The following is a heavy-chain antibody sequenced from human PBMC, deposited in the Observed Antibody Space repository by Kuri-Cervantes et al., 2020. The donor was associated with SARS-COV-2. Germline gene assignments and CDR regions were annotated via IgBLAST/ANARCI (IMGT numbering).Heavy chain of an antibody. J-gene: IGHJ4*02. CDR3: ARGSYGGNSDFDY. CDR2: IWWDGSEE. V-gene: IGHV3-33*01. CDR1: RFTFSNYA. Sequence: GGSLRLSCEASRFTFSNYAMHWVRQAPGKGLEWVAVIWWDGSEEYYLDSVKGRFTISKDNSKNMLFLEINNLRVEDAAVYFCARGSYGGNSDFDYWGQGTPVTVSS. D-gene: IGHD4-23*01.